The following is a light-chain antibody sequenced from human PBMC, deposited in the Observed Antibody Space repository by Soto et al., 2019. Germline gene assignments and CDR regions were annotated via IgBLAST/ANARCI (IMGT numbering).Light chain of an antibody. Sequence: PGEKATLSCRASQSVSGSLGWYQQKPGQAPRLIIYDASVRATGIPARFSGSGSGTDFTLTISSLEPEDFAVYYCQEGTYWTAFGGGTKVDIK. V-gene: IGKV3-11*01. J-gene: IGKJ4*01. CDR1: QSVSGS. CDR3: QEGTYWTA. CDR2: DAS.